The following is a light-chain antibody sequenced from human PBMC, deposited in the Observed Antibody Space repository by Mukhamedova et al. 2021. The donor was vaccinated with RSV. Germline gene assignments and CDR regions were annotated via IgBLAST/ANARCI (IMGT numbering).Light chain of an antibody. CDR1: SLRNN. CDR2: GAS. Sequence: SLRNNLAWYQQKPGQSPRLLIYGASTRAAGVPANFSGGGSGTEFTLTLSSIQSEDFAVYYCQQYDHWPFTFGPGTKVD. J-gene: IGKJ3*01. V-gene: IGKV3-15*01. CDR3: QQYDHWPFT.